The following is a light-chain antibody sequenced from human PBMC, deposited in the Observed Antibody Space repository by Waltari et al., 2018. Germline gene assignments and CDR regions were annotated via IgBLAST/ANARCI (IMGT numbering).Light chain of an antibody. CDR1: QSIRSW. CDR2: KAS. J-gene: IGKJ1*01. V-gene: IGKV1-5*03. CDR3: QQYRTNPWT. Sequence: DIQMTQSPSTLSASVGDTVTITCRASQSIRSWLAWHQQKPGKAPKLLIYKASSLQSGVPSRFSGSGSGTDFTLTISSLQPDDLATYYCQQYRTNPWTFGQGTKVEIK.